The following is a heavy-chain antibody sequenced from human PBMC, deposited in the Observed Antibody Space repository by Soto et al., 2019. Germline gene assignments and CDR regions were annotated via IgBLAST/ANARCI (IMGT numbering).Heavy chain of an antibody. CDR3: ARDFRIAGTQRRYCDL. V-gene: IGHV3-33*01. Sequence: QVQLVESGGGVVQPGRSLRLSCAASGFTFSSYGMHWVRQAPGKGLEWVAVIWYDGSNKYFADSVTGRFTISRDNSKNSLYLQMNSLRAEDTAVYYCARDFRIAGTQRRYCDLWGRGTLVTVSS. CDR2: IWYDGSNK. J-gene: IGHJ2*01. CDR1: GFTFSSYG. D-gene: IGHD6-13*01.